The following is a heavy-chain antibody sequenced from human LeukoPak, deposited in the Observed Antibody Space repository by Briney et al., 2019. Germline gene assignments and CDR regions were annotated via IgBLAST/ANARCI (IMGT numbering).Heavy chain of an antibody. Sequence: NPSETLSLTCAVYGGSFSGYYWSWIRQPPGKGLEWIGEINHSGSTNYNPSLKSRVTISVDTSKNQFSLKLSSVTAADTAVYYCARAHSSGYYVDWGQGTLVTVSS. V-gene: IGHV4-34*01. CDR3: ARAHSSGYYVD. D-gene: IGHD3-22*01. CDR1: GGSFSGYY. CDR2: INHSGST. J-gene: IGHJ4*02.